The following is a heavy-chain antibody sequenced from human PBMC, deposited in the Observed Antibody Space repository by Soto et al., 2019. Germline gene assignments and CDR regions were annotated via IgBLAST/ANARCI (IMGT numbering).Heavy chain of an antibody. CDR3: VRDNFWTYDY. CDR1: GFIVSDYF. J-gene: IGHJ4*02. Sequence: EVQLVESGGGLVQPGGSLRLSCAASGFIVSDYFIDWVRQAPGGGLEWVGRTRNKARAYTTDYAASVKGRFTISRDHSNNSLYLQMDGLKTEDTAVYYCVRDNFWTYDYWGQGTLVTVSS. V-gene: IGHV3-72*01. D-gene: IGHD3-3*01. CDR2: TRNKARAYTT.